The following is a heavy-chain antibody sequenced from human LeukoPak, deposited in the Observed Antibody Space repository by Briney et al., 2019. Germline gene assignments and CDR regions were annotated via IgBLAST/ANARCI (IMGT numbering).Heavy chain of an antibody. CDR3: AKGQTSYTRHFDH. J-gene: IGHJ4*02. V-gene: IGHV3-23*01. CDR2: ISSSSSAI. CDR1: GFTFSSYA. Sequence: GGSLRLSCAASGFTFSSYAMSWVRQAPGKGLEWVSYISSSSSAIYYADAVKGRFTISRDNSKNTLYLQMNSLRAEDTAVYYCAKGQTSYTRHFDHWGQGTLVTVSS. D-gene: IGHD3-16*02.